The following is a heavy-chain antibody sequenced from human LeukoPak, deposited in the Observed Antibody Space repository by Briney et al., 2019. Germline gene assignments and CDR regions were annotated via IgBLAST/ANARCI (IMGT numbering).Heavy chain of an antibody. CDR1: GFSFSRSW. J-gene: IGHJ4*02. D-gene: IGHD3-10*01. CDR2: INQDGSEK. V-gene: IGHV3-7*05. CDR3: AKERGNYFDY. Sequence: PGGSLRLSCAASGFSFSRSWMTWVPQAPGKGLEWVANINQDGSEKYYVDSVKGRFTISRDNAKNSLDLQMSGLRAEDTAVYYCAKERGNYFDYWGQGTLVTVSS.